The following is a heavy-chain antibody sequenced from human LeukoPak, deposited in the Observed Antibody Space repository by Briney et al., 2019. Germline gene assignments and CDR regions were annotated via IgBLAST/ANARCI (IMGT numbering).Heavy chain of an antibody. D-gene: IGHD2-15*01. V-gene: IGHV7-4-1*02. Sequence: ASLKVSCKASGYTFTSYAMNWVRQAPGQGLEWMGWINTNTGNPTYAQGFTGRFVFSLDTSVSTAYLQISSLQAEDTAVYYCARDADRERDIVVVVADGGNWFDPWGQGTLVTVSS. CDR2: INTNTGNP. J-gene: IGHJ5*02. CDR1: GYTFTSYA. CDR3: ARDADRERDIVVVVADGGNWFDP.